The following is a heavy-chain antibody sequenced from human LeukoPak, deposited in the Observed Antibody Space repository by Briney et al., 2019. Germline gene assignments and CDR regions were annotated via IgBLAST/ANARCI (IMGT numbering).Heavy chain of an antibody. Sequence: GGSLRLSCAASGFTVSSNYISWVRQAPGKGLEWVSVIYSGGSTYYADSVKGRFTISRDNSKNTLYLQMNSLRAEDTAVYYCAKESQWELRVFDYWGQGTLVTVSS. CDR1: GFTVSSNY. D-gene: IGHD1-26*01. CDR2: IYSGGST. V-gene: IGHV3-53*05. J-gene: IGHJ4*02. CDR3: AKESQWELRVFDY.